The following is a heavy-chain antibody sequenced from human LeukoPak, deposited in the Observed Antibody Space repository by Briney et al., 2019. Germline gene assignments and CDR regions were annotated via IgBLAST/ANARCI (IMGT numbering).Heavy chain of an antibody. D-gene: IGHD3-22*01. CDR3: ATPLDYDSSGYYKN. CDR1: GGSISSSSYY. Sequence: PSETLSLTCTVSGGSISSSSYYWGWIRQPPGKGLERIGSIYYSGSTYYNPSLKSRVTISVDTSKNQFSLKLSSVTAADTAVYYCATPLDYDSSGYYKNWGQGTLVTVSP. J-gene: IGHJ4*02. V-gene: IGHV4-39*01. CDR2: IYYSGST.